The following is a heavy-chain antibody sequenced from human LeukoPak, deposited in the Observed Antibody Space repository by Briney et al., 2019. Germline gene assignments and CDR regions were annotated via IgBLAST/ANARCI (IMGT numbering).Heavy chain of an antibody. J-gene: IGHJ4*02. CDR3: TVYVETMVDY. V-gene: IGHV3-73*01. CDR1: GFTFSGSA. CDR2: IRSKANSYAT. D-gene: IGHD2-8*01. Sequence: GGSLRLSRAASGFTFSGSAMHWVRQASGKGLEWVGRIRSKANSYATAYAASVKGRFTISRDDSKNTAYLQMNSLKTEDTAVYYCTVYVETMVDYWGQGTLVTVSS.